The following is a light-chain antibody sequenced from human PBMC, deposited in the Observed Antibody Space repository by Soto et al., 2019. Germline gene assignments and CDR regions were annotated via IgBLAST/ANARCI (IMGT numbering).Light chain of an antibody. V-gene: IGKV1-39*01. CDR2: AAS. CDR3: QQSHSFPRT. Sequence: DIQMTQSPSSLSASVGDRVTITCRASQSISTYLNWYQQKPGNAPKVLIFAASSLLSGVPSRFSGSGSGTDFTLTHTSLQPEDFATYYCQQSHSFPRTFGQGTKVE. CDR1: QSISTY. J-gene: IGKJ1*01.